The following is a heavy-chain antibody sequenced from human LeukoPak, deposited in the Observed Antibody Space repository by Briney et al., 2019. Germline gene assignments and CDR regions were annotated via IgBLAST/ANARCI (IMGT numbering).Heavy chain of an antibody. J-gene: IGHJ3*02. Sequence: NPSETLSLTCTVSGGSISSSSYYWGWIRQPPGKGLEWIGSIYYSGSTYYNPSLKSRVTISVDTSKNQFSLKLSSVTAADTAVYYCARKRGSGRRKADAFDIWGQGTMVTVSS. CDR2: IYYSGST. CDR1: GGSISSSSYY. CDR3: ARKRGSGRRKADAFDI. V-gene: IGHV4-39*07. D-gene: IGHD3-10*01.